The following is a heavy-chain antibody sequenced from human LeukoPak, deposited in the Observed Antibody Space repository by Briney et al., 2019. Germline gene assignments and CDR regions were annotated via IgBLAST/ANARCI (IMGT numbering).Heavy chain of an antibody. V-gene: IGHV4-34*01. CDR1: GGSFSGYY. D-gene: IGHD3-10*01. CDR3: ARGPVRGVIPFDY. J-gene: IGHJ4*02. Sequence: PSETLSLTCAVYGGSFSGYYWSWIRQPPGKGLEWIGEINHSGSTNYNPSLKSRVTISVDTSKNQFSLKLSSVTAADTAVYYCARGPVRGVIPFDYWGQGTLSPSPQ. CDR2: INHSGST.